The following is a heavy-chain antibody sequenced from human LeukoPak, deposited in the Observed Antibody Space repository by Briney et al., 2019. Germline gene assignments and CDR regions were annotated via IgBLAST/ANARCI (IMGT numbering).Heavy chain of an antibody. J-gene: IGHJ4*02. CDR2: IIPLFGTP. V-gene: IGHV1-69*13. CDR3: ARGWLAETTVVTPYNY. D-gene: IGHD4-23*01. Sequence: SVKVSCKASGDTFSNYAVNWVRQAPGQGLEWMGGIIPLFGTPNYAQKFQGRVTITADESTSTAYMELSSLRSEDTAVYYCARGWLAETTVVTPYNYWGQGTLVTVSS. CDR1: GDTFSNYA.